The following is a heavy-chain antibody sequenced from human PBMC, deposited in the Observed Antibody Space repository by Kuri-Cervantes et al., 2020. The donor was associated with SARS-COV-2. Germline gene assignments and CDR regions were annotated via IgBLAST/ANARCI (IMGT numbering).Heavy chain of an antibody. Sequence: GESLKISCAASGFTFSGSAMHWVRQASGKGLEWVGRIRSKANSYATAYAASVKGRFTISRDDSKNTAYLQMNSLETEDTAVYYCTMGDWFDPWGQGTLVTVSS. V-gene: IGHV3-73*01. CDR1: GFTFSGSA. J-gene: IGHJ5*02. CDR2: IRSKANSYAT. D-gene: IGHD3-16*01. CDR3: TMGDWFDP.